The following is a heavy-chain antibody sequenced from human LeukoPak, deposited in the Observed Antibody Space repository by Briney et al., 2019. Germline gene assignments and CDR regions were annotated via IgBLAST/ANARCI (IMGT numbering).Heavy chain of an antibody. D-gene: IGHD6-13*01. J-gene: IGHJ4*02. CDR2: ISYAGSNK. Sequence: GGSLRLSCAASGFTFNGYDMHWVRQTPGKGLEWVAVISYAGSNKYYADSVKGRFTISRDNSKNTLYLQMNSLRAEDTAVYYCAKGGSSWPDYWGQGTLVTVSS. CDR1: GFTFNGYD. V-gene: IGHV3-30*18. CDR3: AKGGSSWPDY.